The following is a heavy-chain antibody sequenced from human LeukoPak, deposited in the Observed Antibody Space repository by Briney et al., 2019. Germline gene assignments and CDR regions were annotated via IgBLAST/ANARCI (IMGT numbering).Heavy chain of an antibody. CDR1: GGTFSSYA. CDR2: IIPILGIA. D-gene: IGHD4-17*01. CDR3: ARDPLGGYGDYYDY. V-gene: IGHV1-69*04. Sequence: ASVKVSCKASGGTFSSYAISWVRQAPGQGLEWMGRIIPILGIANYAQEFQGRVTITADRSTSTAYMELSSLRSEDTAVYYCARDPLGGYGDYYDYWGQGTLVTVSS. J-gene: IGHJ4*02.